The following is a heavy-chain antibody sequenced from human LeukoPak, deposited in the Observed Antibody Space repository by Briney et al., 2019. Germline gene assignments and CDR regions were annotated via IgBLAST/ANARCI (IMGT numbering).Heavy chain of an antibody. V-gene: IGHV3-9*01. CDR3: ARGNWGNAFDI. D-gene: IGHD7-27*01. Sequence: GGSLRLSCAASGFTFDDYTMHWVRQAPGKGLEWVSGVTGNSGTIDYADSVKGRFTISRDNAKKSLYLEINSLRAEDTALYYCARGNWGNAFDIWGQGTLVTVSS. J-gene: IGHJ3*02. CDR2: VTGNSGTI. CDR1: GFTFDDYT.